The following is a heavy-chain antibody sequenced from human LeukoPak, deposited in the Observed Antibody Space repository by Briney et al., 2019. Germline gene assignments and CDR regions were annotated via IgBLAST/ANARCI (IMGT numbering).Heavy chain of an antibody. D-gene: IGHD5-12*01. Sequence: ASVKVSCKASGYTFTSYYMHWVRQAPGKGLEYVSAISSNGGSTYYTNSVKGRFTISRDNSKNTLYLQMGSLRAEDMAVYYCARVSGYDYWYFDLWGRGTLVTVSS. J-gene: IGHJ2*01. CDR1: GYTFTSYY. V-gene: IGHV3-64*01. CDR2: ISSNGGST. CDR3: ARVSGYDYWYFDL.